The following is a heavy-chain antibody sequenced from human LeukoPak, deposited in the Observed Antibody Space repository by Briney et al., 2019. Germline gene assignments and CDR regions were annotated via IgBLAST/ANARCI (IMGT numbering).Heavy chain of an antibody. J-gene: IGHJ3*02. CDR3: ARVSSSGGYYSYDTFNI. V-gene: IGHV1-2*06. Sequence: ASVKVSCKASGYTFTDYYMHWVRQAPGQGPEWMGRINPNTGTTNCAQKFQGRVTMTRDTSINTAYMELSSLRSDDTAVYYCARVSSSGGYYSYDTFNIWGQGTMVTVSS. CDR2: INPNTGTT. CDR1: GYTFTDYY. D-gene: IGHD3-22*01.